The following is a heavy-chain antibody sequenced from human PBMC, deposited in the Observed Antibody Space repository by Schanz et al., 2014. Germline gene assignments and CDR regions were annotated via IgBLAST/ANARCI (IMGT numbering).Heavy chain of an antibody. CDR2: ISYSGNT. V-gene: IGHV4-39*01. CDR3: ARPSSVVGITGWFDT. CDR1: GTSITSSTYY. J-gene: IGHJ5*02. Sequence: QLQLRESGPGLVKPSETLSLICSVSGTSITSSTYYWGWIRQPPGKGPEWIGSISYSGNTYYTPSRKSGVTISLDPSKNQFPLKLTSVTAADTAVYYCARPSSVVGITGWFDTWGQGTLVTVSS. D-gene: IGHD3-22*01.